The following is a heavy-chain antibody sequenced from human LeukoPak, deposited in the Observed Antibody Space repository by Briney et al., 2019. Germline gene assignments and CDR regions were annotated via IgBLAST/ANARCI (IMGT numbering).Heavy chain of an antibody. D-gene: IGHD2-21*02. Sequence: SVTVSCKTSGGTFSIYAISWVRQAPGQGLEWMGGIIPIFGTANYAQKFQGRVTITADESTSTAYMELNSLRSEDTAVYYCARDVCRGDCYTGFDYWGQGTLVTVSS. CDR2: IIPIFGTA. J-gene: IGHJ4*02. V-gene: IGHV1-69*01. CDR3: ARDVCRGDCYTGFDY. CDR1: GGTFSIYA.